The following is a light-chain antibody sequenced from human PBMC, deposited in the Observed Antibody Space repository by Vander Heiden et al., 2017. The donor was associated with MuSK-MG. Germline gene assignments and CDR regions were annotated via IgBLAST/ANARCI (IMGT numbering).Light chain of an antibody. J-gene: IGKJ4*01. CDR1: QGISSF. Sequence: DIQLTQSPSFLSASVGDRVTITCRASQGISSFLAWYQQKPGKAPNLLIYAAATLQSGVPSRFSGSKSGTEFTLTISSLQPEDFATYYCQQHNNYPLTFGGGTKVDIK. CDR2: AAA. CDR3: QQHNNYPLT. V-gene: IGKV1-9*01.